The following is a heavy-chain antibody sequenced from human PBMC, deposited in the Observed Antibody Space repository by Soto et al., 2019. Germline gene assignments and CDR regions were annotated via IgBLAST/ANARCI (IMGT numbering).Heavy chain of an antibody. Sequence: RGESLKISCKGSGYSFTSYWIGWVRQMPGKGLEWMGIIYPGDSDTRYSPSFQGQVTISADKSISTAYLQWSSLKASDTAMYYCARQASSSGYYIGYYYYGMDVWGQGTTVTVS. CDR3: ARQASSSGYYIGYYYYGMDV. V-gene: IGHV5-51*01. J-gene: IGHJ6*02. CDR1: GYSFTSYW. D-gene: IGHD3-22*01. CDR2: IYPGDSDT.